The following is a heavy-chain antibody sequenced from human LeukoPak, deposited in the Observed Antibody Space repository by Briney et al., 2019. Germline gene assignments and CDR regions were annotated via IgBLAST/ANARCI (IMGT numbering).Heavy chain of an antibody. CDR3: ARSSSWYSDAFDI. Sequence: SSETLSLTCTVSGGSISSSSYYWGWIRQPPGKGLEWIGSIYYSGSTYYNPSLKSRVTISVDTSKNQFSLKLSSVTAADTAVYYCARSSSWYSDAFDIRGQGTMVTVSS. J-gene: IGHJ3*02. V-gene: IGHV4-39*01. CDR1: GGSISSSSYY. D-gene: IGHD6-13*01. CDR2: IYYSGST.